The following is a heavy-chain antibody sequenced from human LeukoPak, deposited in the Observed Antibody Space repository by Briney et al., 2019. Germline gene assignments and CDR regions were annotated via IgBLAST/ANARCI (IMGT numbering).Heavy chain of an antibody. CDR3: ARGPPLDP. CDR2: ISSSSSYI. Sequence: GGSLRLSCAASGFPFSSYSMNWPRGAPGRGLEWVSSISSSSSYIYDADSVKGRFTISRDNAKNSLYLQRNSLRAEDTAVYYCARGPPLDPWGQGTLVTVSS. CDR1: GFPFSSYS. J-gene: IGHJ5*02. V-gene: IGHV3-21*01.